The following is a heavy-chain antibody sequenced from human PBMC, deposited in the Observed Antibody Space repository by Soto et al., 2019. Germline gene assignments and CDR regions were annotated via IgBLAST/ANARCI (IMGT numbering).Heavy chain of an antibody. CDR2: IYYSGST. D-gene: IGHD3-9*01. CDR1: GGSISSSSYY. Sequence: ASETLSLTCTVSGGSISSSSYYWGWIRQPPGKGLEWIGSIYYSGSTYYNPSLKSRVTISVDTSKNQFSLKLSSVTAADTAVYYCARYFDWLLSEYYFDYWGQGTLVTVSS. V-gene: IGHV4-39*01. CDR3: ARYFDWLLSEYYFDY. J-gene: IGHJ4*02.